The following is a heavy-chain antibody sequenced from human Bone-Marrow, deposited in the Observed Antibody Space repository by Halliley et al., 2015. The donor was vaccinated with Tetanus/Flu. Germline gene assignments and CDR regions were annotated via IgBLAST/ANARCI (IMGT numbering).Heavy chain of an antibody. CDR2: FSPRGGTR. CDR3: ARAGGTNYFDY. D-gene: IGHD1-26*01. Sequence: IFSPRGGTRSFAQILGQMFRGRLTMTADTSTSTIYMELSSLTSEDTAVYYCARAGGTNYFDYWGQGTLVSVSS. J-gene: IGHJ4*02. V-gene: IGHV1-46*01.